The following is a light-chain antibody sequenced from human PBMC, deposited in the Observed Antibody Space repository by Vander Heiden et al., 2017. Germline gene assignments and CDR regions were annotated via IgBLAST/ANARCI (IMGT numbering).Light chain of an antibody. CDR1: QGISSY. CDR3: QQYYSYPRT. V-gene: IGKV1-8*01. Sequence: AIRMTQSPSSFSASTGDRVTITCRASQGISSYLAWYQQKPGKAPKLLIYAASTLQSGVLSRFSGSGSGTDFTLTISCLQSEDFATYYCQQYYSYPRTFGQGTKVEIK. CDR2: AAS. J-gene: IGKJ1*01.